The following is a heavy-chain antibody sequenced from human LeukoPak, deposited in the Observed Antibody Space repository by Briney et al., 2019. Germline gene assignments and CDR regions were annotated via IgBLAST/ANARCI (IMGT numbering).Heavy chain of an antibody. CDR3: ARVRQPIYYYHGMDV. V-gene: IGHV5-51*01. D-gene: IGHD3-3*01. J-gene: IGHJ6*02. CDR2: IYPGDSDT. CDR1: GYSFTSYW. Sequence: GESLKISCKGSGYSFTSYWIGWVRQMPGKGLEWMGIIYPGDSDTRYSPSFQGQVTTSADKSISTAYLQWSSLKASDTAMYYCARVRQPIYYYHGMDVWGQGTTVTVSS.